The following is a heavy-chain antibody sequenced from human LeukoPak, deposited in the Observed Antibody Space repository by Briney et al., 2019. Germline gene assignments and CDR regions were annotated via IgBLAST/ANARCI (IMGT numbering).Heavy chain of an antibody. CDR2: ISGSGRST. J-gene: IGHJ5*02. V-gene: IGHV3-23*01. Sequence: GGSLRLSCAASGFTFSSYATSWVSQAAGKWLEWVLAISGSGRSTYYADSVKGRFNISRDNSKNTLYLQINSLRAEDTAVYYCAKGQPGITWFDPWGQGTLVTVSS. CDR1: GFTFSSYA. D-gene: IGHD3-10*01. CDR3: AKGQPGITWFDP.